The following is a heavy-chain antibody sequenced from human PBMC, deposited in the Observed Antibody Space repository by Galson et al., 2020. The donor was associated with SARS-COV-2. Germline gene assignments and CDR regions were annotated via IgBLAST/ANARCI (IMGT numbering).Heavy chain of an antibody. Sequence: GGSLRLSCAASGFTFSSYAMHWVRQAPGKGLEWVAVISYDGSNKYYADSVKGRFTISRDNSKNTLYLQMNSLRAEDTAVYYCARAGGGSYYGGFDYWGQGTLVTVSS. D-gene: IGHD1-26*01. CDR1: GFTFSSYA. CDR3: ARAGGGSYYGGFDY. CDR2: ISYDGSNK. V-gene: IGHV3-30*04. J-gene: IGHJ4*02.